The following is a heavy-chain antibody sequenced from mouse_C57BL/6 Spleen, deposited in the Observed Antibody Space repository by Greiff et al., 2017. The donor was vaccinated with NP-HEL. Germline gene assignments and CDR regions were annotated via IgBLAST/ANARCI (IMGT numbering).Heavy chain of an antibody. D-gene: IGHD2-1*01. CDR3: GLDGNYDWFAY. CDR2: IHPNSGST. CDR1: GYTFTSYW. Sequence: QVQLQQPGAELVKPGASVKLSCKASGYTFTSYWMHWVKQRPGQGLEWIGMIHPNSGSTNYNEKFKSKATLTVDKSSSTAYMQLSSLTSEDSAVYYCGLDGNYDWFAYWGQGTLVTVSA. J-gene: IGHJ3*01. V-gene: IGHV1-64*01.